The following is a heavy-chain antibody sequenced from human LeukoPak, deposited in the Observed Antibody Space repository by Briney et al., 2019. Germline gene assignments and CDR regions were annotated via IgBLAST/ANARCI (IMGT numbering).Heavy chain of an antibody. J-gene: IGHJ5*02. CDR3: ARTRAYLCSSTSCYPVEGEGNWFDP. V-gene: IGHV4-39*07. CDR1: GGSIGSSSYY. D-gene: IGHD2-2*01. Sequence: PSETLSLTCTVSGGSIGSSSYYWGWIRQPPGKGLEWIGSIYYSGSTYYNPSLKSRVTISVDTSKNQFSLKLSSVTAADTAVYYCARTRAYLCSSTSCYPVEGEGNWFDPWGQGTLVTVSS. CDR2: IYYSGST.